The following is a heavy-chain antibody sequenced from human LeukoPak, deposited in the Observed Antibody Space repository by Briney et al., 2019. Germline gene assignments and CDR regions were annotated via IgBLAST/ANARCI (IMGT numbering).Heavy chain of an antibody. CDR2: ISSNGGST. CDR3: ATDTGG. D-gene: IGHD4-23*01. V-gene: IGHV3-64*01. CDR1: GFTFSSYA. J-gene: IGHJ4*02. Sequence: GGSLRLSCAASGFTFSSYAMHWVRQAPGKGLEYVSAISSNGGSTYYANSVKGRFTISRDNSKNTLYLQMGSLRVDDMAVYYCATDTGGWGQGTLVTVSS.